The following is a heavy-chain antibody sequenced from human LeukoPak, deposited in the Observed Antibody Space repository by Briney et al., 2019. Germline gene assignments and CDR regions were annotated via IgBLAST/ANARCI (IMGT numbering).Heavy chain of an antibody. CDR2: IKRDGSEK. V-gene: IGHV3-7*03. D-gene: IGHD6-19*01. CDR3: ARLGPASSGWPESFDY. J-gene: IGHJ4*02. CDR1: GFSFNTCA. Sequence: GGSLRLSCTASGFSFNTCAMSWVRQAPGKGLEWVANIKRDGSEKYYVDSVKGRFTISRDNAKNSLDLQMNSLRVEDTAVYYCARLGPASSGWPESFDYWGQGTLVTVSS.